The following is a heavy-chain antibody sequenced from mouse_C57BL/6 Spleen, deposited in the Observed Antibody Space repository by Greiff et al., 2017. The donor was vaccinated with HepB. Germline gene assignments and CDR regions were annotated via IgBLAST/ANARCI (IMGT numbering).Heavy chain of an antibody. CDR2: IDPENGGT. CDR1: GYTFTDYE. J-gene: IGHJ3*01. Sequence: VQLQQSGAELVRPGASVTLSCKASGYTFTDYEMHWVKQTPVHGLEWIGAIDPENGGTAYNQKFKGKAILTADKSSSTAYMELRSLTSEDSAVYYVTRKTYYGSSFAWFAYWGQGTLVTVSA. V-gene: IGHV1-15*01. D-gene: IGHD1-1*01. CDR3: TRKTYYGSSFAWFAY.